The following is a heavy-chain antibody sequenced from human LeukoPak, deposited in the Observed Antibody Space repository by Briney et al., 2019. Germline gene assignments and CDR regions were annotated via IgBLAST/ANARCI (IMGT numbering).Heavy chain of an antibody. Sequence: SETLSLTCTVSGGSISRSSYYWGWIRQPPGKGLEWIGSIYYSGSTYYNPSLKSRVTISVDTSKNQFSLKLSSVTATDTAVYYCARVVRSDDFWSGYTNWFDPWGQGTLVTVSS. CDR2: IYYSGST. CDR3: ARVVRSDDFWSGYTNWFDP. D-gene: IGHD3-3*01. V-gene: IGHV4-39*07. J-gene: IGHJ5*02. CDR1: GGSISRSSYY.